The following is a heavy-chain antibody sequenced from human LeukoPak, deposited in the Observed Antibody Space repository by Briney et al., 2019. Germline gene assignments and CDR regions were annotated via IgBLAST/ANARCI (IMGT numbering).Heavy chain of an antibody. CDR3: AKMSSSWGDAFDI. V-gene: IGHV3-9*01. D-gene: IGHD6-13*01. Sequence: PGGSLRLSCAASGFTFDDYAMDWVRKAPGKGLEWVSGISWSSGSIGYADSVKGRFTISRDNAKNSLYLQMNSLRVEDTALYYCAKMSSSWGDAFDIWGQGTMVIVSS. J-gene: IGHJ3*02. CDR2: ISWSSGSI. CDR1: GFTFDDYA.